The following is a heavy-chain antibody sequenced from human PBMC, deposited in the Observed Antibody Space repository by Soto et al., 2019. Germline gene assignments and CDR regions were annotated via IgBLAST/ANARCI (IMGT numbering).Heavy chain of an antibody. J-gene: IGHJ5*02. CDR2: IYYNGNT. D-gene: IGHD6-6*01. CDR1: GGSISSGGYY. Sequence: QVPLQESGPGLVKASQTLSLTCTVSGGSISSGGYYWSWIRQHPGKGLEWIGYIYYNGNTYYNPSRKSRITISLDTSKNQFSLKLTSVTAADTAVYYCAGGSSKSWFDPWGQGTLVTVSS. V-gene: IGHV4-31*03. CDR3: AGGSSKSWFDP.